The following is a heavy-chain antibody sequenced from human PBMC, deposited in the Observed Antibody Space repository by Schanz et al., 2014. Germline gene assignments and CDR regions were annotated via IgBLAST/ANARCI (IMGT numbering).Heavy chain of an antibody. V-gene: IGHV1-18*01. J-gene: IGHJ5*02. Sequence: QVQLVQSGAAVKKPGASVRVSCKASGYTFTTYAMSWVRQAPGQGLEWVGWISVYTGNTKDGQKVQGRVTMPADTSTNTAYMELKSLRSGGPAVDYSAKAEYDMVAGSESRLDPWGQGTLVTVSS. CDR3: AKAEYDMVAGSESRLDP. CDR1: GYTFTTYA. CDR2: ISVYTGNT. D-gene: IGHD5-12*01.